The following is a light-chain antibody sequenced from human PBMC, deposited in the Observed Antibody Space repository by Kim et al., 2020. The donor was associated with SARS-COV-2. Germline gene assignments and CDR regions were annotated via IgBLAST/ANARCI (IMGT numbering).Light chain of an antibody. J-gene: IGKJ1*01. Sequence: EIVLTQSPGTLSLSPGERATLSCRASQSVSSSYLAWYQQKPGQTTRLLIYGASNRATGIPDRFSGSGSGTDFTLTISRLESEDLAVYYCQHCGISHRTFGQGTKVDIK. V-gene: IGKV3-20*01. CDR1: QSVSSSY. CDR2: GAS. CDR3: QHCGISHRT.